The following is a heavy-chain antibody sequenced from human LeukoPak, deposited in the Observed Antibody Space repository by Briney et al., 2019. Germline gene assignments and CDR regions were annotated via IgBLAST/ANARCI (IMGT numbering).Heavy chain of an antibody. D-gene: IGHD6-6*01. CDR1: GFTFSDYY. CDR3: ARDWQLVLGPITHYYYYYGMDV. J-gene: IGHJ6*02. Sequence: PGGSLRLSCAASGFTFSDYYMSWIRQAPGKGLEWVSYISSSGSTIYYADSVKGRFTISRDNAKNSLYLQMNSLRAEDTAVYYCARDWQLVLGPITHYYYYYGMDVWGQGTTVTVSS. V-gene: IGHV3-11*01. CDR2: ISSSGSTI.